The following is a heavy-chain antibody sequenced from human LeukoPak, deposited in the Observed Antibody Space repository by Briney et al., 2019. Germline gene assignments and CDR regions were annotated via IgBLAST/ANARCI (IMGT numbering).Heavy chain of an antibody. V-gene: IGHV1-18*01. CDR1: GYTFTSYG. Sequence: ASVKVSCKASGYTFTSYGISWVRQAPGQGLEWMGWISTYNGNTNYAQKLQGRVTMTTDTSTRTAYMELRSLRSDDTAVYYCARDTYSGYDYDPHYFDYWGQGTLVTVSS. D-gene: IGHD5-12*01. CDR2: ISTYNGNT. J-gene: IGHJ4*02. CDR3: ARDTYSGYDYDPHYFDY.